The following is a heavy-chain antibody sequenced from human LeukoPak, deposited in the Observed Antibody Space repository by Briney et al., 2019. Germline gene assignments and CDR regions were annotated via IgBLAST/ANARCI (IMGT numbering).Heavy chain of an antibody. V-gene: IGHV4-38-2*02. CDR1: GYSISSGYY. Sequence: SETLSLTCTVSGYSISSGYYWGWIRQPPGKGLEWIGGIYHSGSTYYNPSLKSRVTISVDTSKNQFSLKLSSVTAADTAVYYCARDGSYGSLPFDYWGQGTLVTVSS. CDR2: IYHSGST. CDR3: ARDGSYGSLPFDY. D-gene: IGHD1-26*01. J-gene: IGHJ4*02.